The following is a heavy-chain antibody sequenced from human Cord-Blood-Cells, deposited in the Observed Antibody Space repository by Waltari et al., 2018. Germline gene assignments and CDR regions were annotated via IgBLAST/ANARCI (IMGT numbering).Heavy chain of an antibody. CDR3: ARDAGVGATAFDI. CDR1: GFTFSRYS. D-gene: IGHD1-26*01. CDR2: SSSSSSYI. V-gene: IGHV3-21*01. Sequence: EVQLVESGGGLVKPGGSLRLSCAASGFTFSRYSMNWVRQAPGKGLDWVSSSSSSSSYIYYAGSVKGRFTISRDNAKNSLYLQMNSLRAEDTAVYYCARDAGVGATAFDIWGQGTMVTVSS. J-gene: IGHJ3*02.